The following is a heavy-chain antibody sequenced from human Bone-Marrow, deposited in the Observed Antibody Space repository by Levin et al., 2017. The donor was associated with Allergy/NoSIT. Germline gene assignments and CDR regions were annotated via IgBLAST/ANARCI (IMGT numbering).Heavy chain of an antibody. D-gene: IGHD4-23*01. CDR2: IYPGDSDT. CDR3: ARQLMTAVVTPFDY. J-gene: IGHJ4*02. Sequence: WASVKVSCKSSGYNFSTYWIGWVRQMPGKGLEWMGIIYPGDSDTRYSPSFQGQVTISADKSISTAYLQWSSLKASDTARYYCARQLMTAVVTPFDYWGQGTLVTVSS. V-gene: IGHV5-51*01. CDR1: GYNFSTYW.